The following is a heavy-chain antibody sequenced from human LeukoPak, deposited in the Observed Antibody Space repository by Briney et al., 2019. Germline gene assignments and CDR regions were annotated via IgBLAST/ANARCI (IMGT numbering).Heavy chain of an antibody. Sequence: GGSLRLSCAASGFTLRNYAMHWVRQAPGKGLEWVSVMSSDGTNQHYVDSVKSRFTISRDTSKNTVFLQMDSLRVEDTAMYYCARPYFCSSSTCSYGLDYWGKGTLVTVSS. V-gene: IGHV3-30*04. CDR3: ARPYFCSSSTCSYGLDY. J-gene: IGHJ4*02. D-gene: IGHD2-2*01. CDR1: GFTLRNYA. CDR2: MSSDGTNQ.